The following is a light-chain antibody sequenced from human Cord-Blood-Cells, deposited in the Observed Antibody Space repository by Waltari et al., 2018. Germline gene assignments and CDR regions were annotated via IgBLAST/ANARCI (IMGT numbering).Light chain of an antibody. Sequence: DIQMTQSPSTLSASVGDRVTITCRASQSISSWLAWYQQKPGKAPKLLFYDASSLESGVPSRFSGSGSGREVTLTISSLQPDDFATYYCQQYNSYSPYTFGQGTKLESK. J-gene: IGKJ2*01. CDR1: QSISSW. V-gene: IGKV1-5*01. CDR3: QQYNSYSPYT. CDR2: DAS.